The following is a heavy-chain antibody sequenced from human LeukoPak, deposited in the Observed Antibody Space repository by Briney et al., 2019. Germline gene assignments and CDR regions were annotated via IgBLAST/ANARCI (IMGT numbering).Heavy chain of an antibody. J-gene: IGHJ5*02. CDR2: LNPNSGNT. Sequence: ASVKVSCKISGYTFINYDINWVRQASGQGLEWMGWLNPNSGNTGYAQKFRGRVTITSSPSTSTVFMELGSLTSEDTAVYYCARGGTSAAARRFDPWGQGTLVTVSS. D-gene: IGHD6-13*01. V-gene: IGHV1-8*01. CDR1: GYTFINYD. CDR3: ARGGTSAAARRFDP.